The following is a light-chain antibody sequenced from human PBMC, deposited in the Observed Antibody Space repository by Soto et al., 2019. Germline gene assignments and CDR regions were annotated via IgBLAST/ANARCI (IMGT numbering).Light chain of an antibody. Sequence: DIQMTQSPSSLSASVGDRVTITCRASQSISTYLNWYQQKPGKAPNLLIYAGSSLQSGVPSRFSGSGSGTDFTLTITSLQPEDFATYYCQQSYSTSSWTFGQGTTV. CDR2: AGS. J-gene: IGKJ1*01. CDR3: QQSYSTSSWT. CDR1: QSISTY. V-gene: IGKV1-39*01.